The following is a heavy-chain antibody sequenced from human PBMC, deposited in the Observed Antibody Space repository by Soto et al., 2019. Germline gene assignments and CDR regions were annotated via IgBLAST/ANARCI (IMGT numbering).Heavy chain of an antibody. CDR2: ISVSGDNT. CDR1: GFTFSTYA. V-gene: IGHV3-23*01. Sequence: PGGSLRLSCAASGFTFSTYAMSWVRQAPGKGLEWVSGISVSGDNTYYADSVKGRFTISRDNSKNTLYLQMNNLRAEDTAVYYCADGGEWSFNFVYWGQGTQVTSPQ. J-gene: IGHJ4*02. CDR3: ADGGEWSFNFVY. D-gene: IGHD3-3*01.